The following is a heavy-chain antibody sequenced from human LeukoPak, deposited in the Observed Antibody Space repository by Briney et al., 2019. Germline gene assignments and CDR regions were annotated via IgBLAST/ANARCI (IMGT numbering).Heavy chain of an antibody. CDR3: AKEGRSLQTY. D-gene: IGHD5-24*01. V-gene: IGHV3-7*03. CDR2: IKEDGTET. CDR1: GFMFSSNW. J-gene: IGHJ4*02. Sequence: GGSLRLSCAASGFMFSSNWMSWVRLAPGKGREWVANIKEDGTETYYVDSVKGRFTISRDNAKNSLYLQMNSLRVEDTAVYYCAKEGRSLQTYWGQGTLVTVSS.